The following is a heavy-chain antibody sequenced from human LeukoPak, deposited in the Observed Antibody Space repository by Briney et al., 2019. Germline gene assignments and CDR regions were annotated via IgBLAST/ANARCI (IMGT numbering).Heavy chain of an antibody. CDR2: INPNSGGT. D-gene: IGHD2-2*01. V-gene: IGHV1-2*02. Sequence: ASVKVSCKASGYTFTGYYMHWVRQAPGQGLEWMGWINPNSGGTNYAQKFQGRVTMTRDTSISTACMELSRLRSDDTAVYYCATVPAATNWFDPWGQGTLVTVSS. CDR1: GYTFTGYY. J-gene: IGHJ5*02. CDR3: ATVPAATNWFDP.